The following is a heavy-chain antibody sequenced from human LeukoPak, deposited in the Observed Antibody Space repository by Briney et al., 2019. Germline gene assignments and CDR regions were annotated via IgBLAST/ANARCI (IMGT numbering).Heavy chain of an antibody. D-gene: IGHD5-18*01. J-gene: IGHJ4*02. CDR3: ASGYSYGGNFDY. CDR2: IYHSGST. V-gene: IGHV4-30-2*01. CDR1: GGSISSGGYY. Sequence: SETLSLTCTVSGGSISSGGYYWSWIRQPPGKGLEWIGYIYHSGSTYYNPPLKSRVTISVDRPKNQFSLKLSSVTAADTAVYYCASGYSYGGNFDYWGQGTLVTVSS.